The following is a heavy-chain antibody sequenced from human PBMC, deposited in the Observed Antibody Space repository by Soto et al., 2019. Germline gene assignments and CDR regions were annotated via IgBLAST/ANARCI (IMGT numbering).Heavy chain of an antibody. CDR1: GFIFTTSS. Sequence: SVKVSCKASGFIFTTSSVQWVRQARGQRLEWIGWITVGTGNTNYAQKFQERVTITRDMSTSTAYMELSNLRSEDTAVYYCAAGDSSGYYGGWGQGTQVTV. J-gene: IGHJ4*02. V-gene: IGHV1-58*01. CDR2: ITVGTGNT. D-gene: IGHD3-22*01. CDR3: AAGDSSGYYGG.